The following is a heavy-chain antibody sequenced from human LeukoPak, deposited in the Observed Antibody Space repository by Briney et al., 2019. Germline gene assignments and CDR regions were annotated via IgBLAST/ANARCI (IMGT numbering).Heavy chain of an antibody. Sequence: SETLSLTCAVYGGSFSGYYWSWIRQPPGKGLEWTGEINHSGSTNYNPSLKSRVTISVDTSKNQFSLKLSSVTAADTAVYYCARVSVVPAAYFDYWGQGTLVTVSS. D-gene: IGHD2-2*01. CDR3: ARVSVVPAAYFDY. J-gene: IGHJ4*02. CDR2: INHSGST. V-gene: IGHV4-34*01. CDR1: GGSFSGYY.